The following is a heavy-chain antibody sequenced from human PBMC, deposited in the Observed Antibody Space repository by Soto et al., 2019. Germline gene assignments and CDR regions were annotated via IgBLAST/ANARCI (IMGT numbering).Heavy chain of an antibody. J-gene: IGHJ6*02. CDR3: PGGWVERDV. CDR1: GFTLSDRS. D-gene: IGHD3-16*01. V-gene: IGHV3-74*01. CDR2: IDNAGTDS. Sequence: EVQLVESGGGLVQPGGSLRLSCAASGFTLSDRSMHWVRQAPGKGLVWVSGIDNAGTDSTYADSVKGRFTSSRDNAKNMLYLQMNSRGVADKAGYYCPGGWVERDVCSDGTTFTITS.